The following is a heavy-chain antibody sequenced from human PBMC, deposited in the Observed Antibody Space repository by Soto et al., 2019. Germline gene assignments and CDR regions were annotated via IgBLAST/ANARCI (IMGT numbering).Heavy chain of an antibody. CDR3: AKHVVVVPAAGDYFDY. Sequence: GGSLRLSCAASGFTFSSYAMSWVLQAPGKGLEWVSGISGSGGSTYYPDSVKGRFTISRDNFKNTLYLQMNSLRAEDTAVYYCAKHVVVVPAAGDYFDYWGQGTQVTVSS. CDR1: GFTFSSYA. J-gene: IGHJ4*02. V-gene: IGHV3-23*01. D-gene: IGHD2-2*01. CDR2: ISGSGGST.